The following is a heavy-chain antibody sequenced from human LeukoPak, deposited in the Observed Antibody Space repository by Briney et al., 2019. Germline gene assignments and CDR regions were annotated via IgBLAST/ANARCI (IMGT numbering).Heavy chain of an antibody. CDR3: ASRKLGNDY. CDR1: GGPVSDYY. V-gene: IGHV4-59*02. J-gene: IGHJ4*02. D-gene: IGHD7-27*01. CDR2: IYYTGST. Sequence: SETLSLTCTIPGGPVSDYYWSWIRQSPGKGLEWIGYIYYTGSTTYNPSLKSRVTISADTSKNQFSLKLSSVTAADTAVYYCASRKLGNDYWGQGTLVTVSS.